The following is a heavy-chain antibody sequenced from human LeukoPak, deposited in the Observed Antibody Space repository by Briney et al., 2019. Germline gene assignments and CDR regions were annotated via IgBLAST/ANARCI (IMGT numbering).Heavy chain of an antibody. V-gene: IGHV4-31*11. J-gene: IGHJ4*02. D-gene: IGHD3-16*02. CDR1: GGSISSGGNY. CDR2: IYYVGNT. CDR3: ARIEVIGSTRYFDY. Sequence: SETLSLTCGVSGGSISSGGNYWSWLRQLPGKGLEWIVYIYYVGNTNFNPSLKSRLSMSVYTSTNQFSLSLTSVTAADTALYFCARIEVIGSTRYFDYWGQGAMVTVSS.